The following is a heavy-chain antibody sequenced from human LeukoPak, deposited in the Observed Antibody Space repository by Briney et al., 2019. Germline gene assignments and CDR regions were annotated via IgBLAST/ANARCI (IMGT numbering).Heavy chain of an antibody. CDR3: ARGLDCSSTSCFGLYAFDI. CDR1: GFTLSSYW. V-gene: IGHV3-7*01. D-gene: IGHD2-2*01. J-gene: IGHJ3*02. Sequence: GGSLRLSCAASGFTLSSYWMSWVRQASGKGLEWVANIKQDGSEKYYVDSVEGRLTISRDNAKNSLFLQMNSLGAEDTAVYYCARGLDCSSTSCFGLYAFDIWGQGTMVTVSS. CDR2: IKQDGSEK.